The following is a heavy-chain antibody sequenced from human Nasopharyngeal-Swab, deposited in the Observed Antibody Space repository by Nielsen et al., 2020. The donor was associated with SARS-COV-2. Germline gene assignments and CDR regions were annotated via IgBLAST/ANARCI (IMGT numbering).Heavy chain of an antibody. Sequence: KVSCKGSGYNFTTYWIGWVRQMPGKDLEWMGIIYPGDSDTRYSPSFQGQVTISADKSISTAYLQWSSLKASDTAMYYCARRGYGGSGSYYFYYYMDVWGKGTTVTVSS. CDR3: ARRGYGGSGSYYFYYYMDV. V-gene: IGHV5-51*01. CDR2: IYPGDSDT. D-gene: IGHD4-23*01. CDR1: GYNFTTYW. J-gene: IGHJ6*03.